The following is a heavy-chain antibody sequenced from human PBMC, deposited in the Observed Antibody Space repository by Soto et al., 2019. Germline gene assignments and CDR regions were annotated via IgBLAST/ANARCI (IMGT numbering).Heavy chain of an antibody. CDR3: ARTSHSANDFQV. CDR2: MRKKVNSDTT. V-gene: IGHV3-72*01. CDR1: GFTLSDHY. Sequence: EVDLVESGGGLVQPGGALRLSCAGSGFTLSDHYMDWVRQAPGKGLGWVGRMRKKVNSDTTEYAASVKGRLPIPRDDPNDSLNLQMTSLKIEQTAVYYWARTSHSANDFQVWGQGTTVTVSS. D-gene: IGHD3-3*01. J-gene: IGHJ6*02.